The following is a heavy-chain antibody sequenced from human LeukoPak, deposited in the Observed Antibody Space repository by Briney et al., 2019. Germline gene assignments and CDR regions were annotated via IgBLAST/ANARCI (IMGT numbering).Heavy chain of an antibody. J-gene: IGHJ5*02. D-gene: IGHD2-15*01. CDR2: IIPIFGTA. V-gene: IGHV1-69*13. Sequence: SVKVSCKAPGGTFSSYAISWVRQAPGQGLEWMGGIIPIFGTANYAQKFQGRVTITADESTSTAYTELSSLRSEDTAVYYCARVLHCSGGSCYSWFDPWGQGTLVTVSS. CDR3: ARVLHCSGGSCYSWFDP. CDR1: GGTFSSYA.